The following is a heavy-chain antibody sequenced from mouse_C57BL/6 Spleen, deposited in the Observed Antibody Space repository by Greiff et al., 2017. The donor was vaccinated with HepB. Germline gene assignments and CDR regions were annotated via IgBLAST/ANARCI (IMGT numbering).Heavy chain of an antibody. CDR1: GYTFTSYD. V-gene: IGHV1-85*01. CDR2: IYPGDGST. J-gene: IGHJ2*01. CDR3: ARRTRVVEGYFDY. Sequence: QVQLQQSGPELVKPGASVKLSCKASGYTFTSYDINWVKQTPGQGLEWIGSIYPGDGSTDYNEKFKGKATLTVDTSSSTAYMELHSLTSEDSAVYFCARRTRVVEGYFDYWGQGTTLTVSS. D-gene: IGHD1-1*01.